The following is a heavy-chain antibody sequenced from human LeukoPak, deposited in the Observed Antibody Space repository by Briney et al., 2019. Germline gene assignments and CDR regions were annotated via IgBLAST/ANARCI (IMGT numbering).Heavy chain of an antibody. CDR1: GGSISSYY. Sequence: SETLSLTCTVSGGSISSYYWSWIRQPPGKGLEWIGYIYYSGSTNYNPSLKSRVTISVDTSKNQFSLKLSSVTAADTAVYYCARELLPYSSWNGMDVGAKGTTVTVSS. CDR3: ARELLPYSSWNGMDV. V-gene: IGHV4-59*01. J-gene: IGHJ6*04. CDR2: IYYSGST. D-gene: IGHD6-13*01.